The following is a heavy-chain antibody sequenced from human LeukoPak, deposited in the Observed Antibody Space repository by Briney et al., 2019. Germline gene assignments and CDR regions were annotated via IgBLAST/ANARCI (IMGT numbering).Heavy chain of an antibody. CDR1: GFTFSSYS. V-gene: IGHV3-21*01. D-gene: IGHD1-26*01. Sequence: GGSLRLSCAASGFTFSSYSMNWVRQAPGKGLEWVSSISSSSSYIYYADSVKGRFTISRDNAKNSLYLQMNSLRAEDTAVYYCARDRIPIDLEWELLRPDAFDIWGQGTMVTVSS. CDR3: ARDRIPIDLEWELLRPDAFDI. CDR2: ISSSSSYI. J-gene: IGHJ3*02.